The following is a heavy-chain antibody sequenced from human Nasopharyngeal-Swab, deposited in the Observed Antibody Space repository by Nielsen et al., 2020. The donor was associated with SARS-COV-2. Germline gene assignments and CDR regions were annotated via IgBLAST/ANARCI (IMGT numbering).Heavy chain of an antibody. CDR1: GYSFTSYW. D-gene: IGHD5/OR15-5a*01. CDR3: ARIPSTLPDY. J-gene: IGHJ4*02. Sequence: GESLKISCKGSGYSFTSYWIGWVRQMPGKGLEWMGIIYPGDSDTRYRPSFQAQVTISAYKSISPAYLQWSSLKASDTAMYYCARIPSTLPDYWGQGTLVTVSS. V-gene: IGHV5-51*01. CDR2: IYPGDSDT.